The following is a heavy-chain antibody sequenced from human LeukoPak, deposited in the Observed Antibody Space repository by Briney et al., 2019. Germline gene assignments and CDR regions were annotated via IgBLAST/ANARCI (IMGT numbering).Heavy chain of an antibody. V-gene: IGHV1-18*01. CDR1: GYTFTSYG. CDR2: ISAYNGNT. CDR3: AGNSYGFLNWFDP. D-gene: IGHD5-18*01. J-gene: IGHJ5*02. Sequence: ASVKVSYKASGYTFTSYGISWVRQAPGQGLEWMGWISAYNGNTNYAQKLQGRVTMTTDTSTSTAYMELRSLRSDDTAVYYCAGNSYGFLNWFDPWGQGTLVTVSS.